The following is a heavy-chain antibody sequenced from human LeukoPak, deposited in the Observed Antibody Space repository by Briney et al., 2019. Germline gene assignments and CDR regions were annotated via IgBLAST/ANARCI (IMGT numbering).Heavy chain of an antibody. J-gene: IGHJ3*02. CDR3: ARDSGYCSSTSCYPPLAFDI. CDR1: GGSITNINW. Sequence: SETLSLTCDVSGGSITNINWWSWVRQSPGKGLEWIGEIYHTGLTKYNPSLQSRVIMSVDRSKNQFSLNMTSVTAADTAVYYCARDSGYCSSTSCYPPLAFDIWGQGTMVTVSS. CDR2: IYHTGLT. D-gene: IGHD2-2*01. V-gene: IGHV4-4*02.